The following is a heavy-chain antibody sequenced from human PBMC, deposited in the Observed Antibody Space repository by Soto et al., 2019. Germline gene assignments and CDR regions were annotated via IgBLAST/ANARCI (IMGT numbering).Heavy chain of an antibody. CDR2: IRYGGNA. CDR3: ARHKPWGPLED. D-gene: IGHD3-16*01. Sequence: QLQLQESGPGLVQPSETLSLTCTVSGASISDSRFYWAWIRQPPGKGLEWTASIRYGGNAFYTPYLRSRITISLDKSRNQSSLTRSSVSAADTAVFYCARHKPWGPLEDWGQGTLVTVSS. V-gene: IGHV4-39*01. CDR1: GASISDSRFY. J-gene: IGHJ4*02.